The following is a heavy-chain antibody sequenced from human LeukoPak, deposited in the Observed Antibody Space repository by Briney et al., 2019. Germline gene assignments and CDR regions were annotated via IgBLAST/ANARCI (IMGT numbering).Heavy chain of an antibody. Sequence: GASVKVSCKASGYTFTSYGISWVRQAPGQGLEWMGWISCYNGDTRYAQKFQGRVTMTTDTSTSTVYMELRSLRSDDTAVYYCARDPSNTSGYRVYHDYWGQGALVTVSS. CDR1: GYTFTSYG. V-gene: IGHV1-18*01. CDR3: ARDPSNTSGYRVYHDY. J-gene: IGHJ4*02. CDR2: ISCYNGDT. D-gene: IGHD5/OR15-5a*01.